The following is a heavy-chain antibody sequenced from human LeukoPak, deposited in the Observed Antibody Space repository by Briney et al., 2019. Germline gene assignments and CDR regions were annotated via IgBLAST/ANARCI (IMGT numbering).Heavy chain of an antibody. CDR3: ARGPGSSGWGFRY. V-gene: IGHV4-4*07. D-gene: IGHD6-19*01. J-gene: IGHJ4*02. CDR2: IHTSGST. Sequence: PSETLSLTCTVSGVSISSYYWSWIRQPAGKGLEWIGRIHTSGSTNYNPSLKSRVTMSLDTSKNQFSLKLTSVTAADTAVYYCARGPGSSGWGFRYWGQGALVTVSS. CDR1: GVSISSYY.